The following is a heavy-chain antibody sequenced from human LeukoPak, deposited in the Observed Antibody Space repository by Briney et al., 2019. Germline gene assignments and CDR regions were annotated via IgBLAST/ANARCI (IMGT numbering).Heavy chain of an antibody. D-gene: IGHD2-15*01. Sequence: GGSLRLSCAASGFTFSSYSMNWVRQAPGKGPEWLSHISGSGSYIYYADSVKGRFTISRDNAKNALYLQMNSLRADDTAIYYCARIPSQDRTWFDPWGQGTLVTVSS. CDR1: GFTFSSYS. V-gene: IGHV3-21*01. J-gene: IGHJ5*02. CDR2: ISGSGSYI. CDR3: ARIPSQDRTWFDP.